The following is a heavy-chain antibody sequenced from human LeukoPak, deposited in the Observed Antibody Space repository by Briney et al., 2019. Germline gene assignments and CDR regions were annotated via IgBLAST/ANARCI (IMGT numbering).Heavy chain of an antibody. CDR2: IISFFGVA. CDR3: ATGNGRAVAGTIPHYNMDV. D-gene: IGHD6-19*01. Sequence: SVKVSCKASGDTFSRYPISWVRQPPGQGLEWMGGIISFFGVANYAQKFQGRVTITADKSTNSAYMELSSLRSEDTAVYYCATGNGRAVAGTIPHYNMDVWGKGTTVTVSS. V-gene: IGHV1-69*10. CDR1: GDTFSRYP. J-gene: IGHJ6*04.